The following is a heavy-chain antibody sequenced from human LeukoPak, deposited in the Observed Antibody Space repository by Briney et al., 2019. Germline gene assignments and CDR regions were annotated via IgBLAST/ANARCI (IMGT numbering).Heavy chain of an antibody. CDR1: GFTVSSNY. CDR2: IYSGGRT. J-gene: IGHJ4*02. CDR3: AYDSSGYYYGY. D-gene: IGHD3-22*01. Sequence: GGSLRLSCAASGFTVSSNYMSWVRQAPGKGVEWVSVIYSGGRTYYADSVKGRFTISRDNSKNTLYLQINSLRAEDTAVYYCAYDSSGYYYGYWGQGTLVTVSS. V-gene: IGHV3-66*02.